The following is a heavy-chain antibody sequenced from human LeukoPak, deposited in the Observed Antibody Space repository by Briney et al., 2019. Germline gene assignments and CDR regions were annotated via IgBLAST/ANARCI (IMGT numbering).Heavy chain of an antibody. J-gene: IGHJ4*02. CDR2: IYSGGST. D-gene: IGHD4-17*01. CDR1: GLTVSSNY. CDR3: AKEETTVTTWVDY. Sequence: QSGGSLRLSCAASGLTVSSNYMSWIRQAPGKGLEWVSVIYSGGSTYYADSVKGRFTISRDNSRSTLYLQMNSLRAEDTAVYYCAKEETTVTTWVDYWGQGTLVTVSS. V-gene: IGHV3-53*01.